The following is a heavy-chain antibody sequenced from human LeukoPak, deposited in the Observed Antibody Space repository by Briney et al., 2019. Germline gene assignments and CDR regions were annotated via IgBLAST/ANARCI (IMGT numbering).Heavy chain of an antibody. CDR1: GGSISSGDYY. J-gene: IGHJ4*02. Sequence: IPSQTLSLTCTVSGGSISSGDYYWSWIRQPPGKGLEWIGYIYYSGSTYYNPSLKSRVTISVDTSKNQFSLKLSSVTAADTAVYYCARGRYYGSGSYYPFDYWGQGTLVTVSS. CDR2: IYYSGST. V-gene: IGHV4-30-4*01. CDR3: ARGRYYGSGSYYPFDY. D-gene: IGHD3-10*01.